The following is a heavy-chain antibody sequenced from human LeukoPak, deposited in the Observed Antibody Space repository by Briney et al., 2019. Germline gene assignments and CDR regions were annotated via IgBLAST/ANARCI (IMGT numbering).Heavy chain of an antibody. CDR1: GGSISSYY. V-gene: IGHV4-59*08. Sequence: SETLSLTCTVSGGSISSYYWSWIRQPPGKGQEWIGYISYSGSTKYNPSLKSRVSISIDTSKNQFSLKLSSVTAADTAVYYCARHDYGDPRAHWYFDLWGRGTLVSVSS. D-gene: IGHD4-17*01. CDR2: ISYSGST. CDR3: ARHDYGDPRAHWYFDL. J-gene: IGHJ2*01.